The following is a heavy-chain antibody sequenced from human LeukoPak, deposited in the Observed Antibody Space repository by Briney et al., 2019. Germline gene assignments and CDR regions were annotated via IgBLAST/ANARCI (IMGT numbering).Heavy chain of an antibody. J-gene: IGHJ4*02. CDR3: ARDFGFSGYDLPFDY. CDR1: GYPISSGYY. V-gene: IGHV4-38-2*02. CDR2: IYHSGST. D-gene: IGHD5-12*01. Sequence: SETLSLTYTVSGYPISSGYYWGWIRQPPGKGLEWIGSIYHSGSTYYSPSLKSRVTISVDTSKNQFSLKLSSVTAADTAVYYCARDFGFSGYDLPFDYWGQGTLVTVSS.